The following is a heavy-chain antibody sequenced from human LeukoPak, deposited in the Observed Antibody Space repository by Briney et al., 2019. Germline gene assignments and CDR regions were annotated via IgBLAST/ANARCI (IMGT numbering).Heavy chain of an antibody. CDR2: INHSGGT. D-gene: IGHD5-18*01. CDR1: GGSFSNYS. J-gene: IGHJ6*03. Sequence: SETLSLTCAVYGGSFSNYSWTWIRQPPRKGLQWIGEINHSGGTNHNPSLTSRVIMSVDTSRNQIPLKVSSVTATATAVYYCARVGYSYSITDWSQSAIGAYPTKYYYYTEVSGEGTTVTVSS. V-gene: IGHV4-34*01. CDR3: ARVGYSYSITDWSQSAIGAYPTKYYYYTEV.